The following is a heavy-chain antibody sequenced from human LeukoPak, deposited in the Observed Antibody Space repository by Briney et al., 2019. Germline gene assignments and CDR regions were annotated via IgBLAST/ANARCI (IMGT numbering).Heavy chain of an antibody. J-gene: IGHJ4*02. Sequence: GESLKISCKGSGFTFSTYSFAWVRQMPGKGLEWMGVIYAGDSSIRYSPSFQGQVTISVDKSISTVYLQWSSLKASDSAIYYCARHSRYDSWGQGTLVTVSS. CDR2: IYAGDSSI. V-gene: IGHV5-51*01. CDR1: GFTFSTYS. CDR3: ARHSRYDS. D-gene: IGHD3-16*01.